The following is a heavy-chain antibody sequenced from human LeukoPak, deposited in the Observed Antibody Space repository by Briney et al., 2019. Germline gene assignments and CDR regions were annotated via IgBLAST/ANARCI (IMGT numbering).Heavy chain of an antibody. J-gene: IGHJ4*02. CDR3: AREAAAGTGDFDY. Sequence: GASVKVSCKASGYTFTSYYIHWVRQAPGQGLEWMGVINPSGGSTSYAQKFQGRVTMTRDTSTSTVYMELSSLRSEDTAVYYCAREAAAGTGDFDYWGQGTLVTVSS. V-gene: IGHV1-46*01. CDR2: INPSGGST. CDR1: GYTFTSYY. D-gene: IGHD6-13*01.